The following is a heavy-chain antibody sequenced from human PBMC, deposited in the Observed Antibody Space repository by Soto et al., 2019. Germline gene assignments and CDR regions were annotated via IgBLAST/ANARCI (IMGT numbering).Heavy chain of an antibody. CDR3: AREVVVAATRHFQH. D-gene: IGHD2-15*01. CDR2: IYYSGST. CDR1: GGSISSYY. J-gene: IGHJ1*01. V-gene: IGHV4-59*01. Sequence: SETLSLTCTVSGGSISSYYWSWIRQPPGKGLEWIGYIYYSGSTNYNPSLKSRVTISVDTSKNQFSLKLSSVTAADTAVYYCAREVVVAATRHFQHWGQGTLVTVSS.